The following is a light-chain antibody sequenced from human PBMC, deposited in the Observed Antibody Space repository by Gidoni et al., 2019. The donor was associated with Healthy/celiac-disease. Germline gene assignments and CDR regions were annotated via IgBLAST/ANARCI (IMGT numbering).Light chain of an antibody. CDR1: QSVSSSY. CDR2: GAS. CDR3: QQYGSSLMYT. Sequence: EIVLTQSPGPLSLSPGERATLSCRASQSVSSSYLAWYQQKPGQAPRLLIYGASSRATGIPDRFSGSGSGTDFTLTISRLEPGDFAVYYCQQYGSSLMYTFGQGTKLEIK. J-gene: IGKJ2*01. V-gene: IGKV3-20*01.